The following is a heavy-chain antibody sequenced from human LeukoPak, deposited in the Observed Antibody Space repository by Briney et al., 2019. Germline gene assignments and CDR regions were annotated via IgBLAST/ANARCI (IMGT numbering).Heavy chain of an antibody. Sequence: ASVKVSCKASGYTFTGYYMHWVRQAPGQGLEWMGWINPNSGGTNYAQKFQGRVTMTRDTSISTAYMELSRLRSEDTAVYYCARKVYSHGYLAFDIWGQGTMVTVSS. CDR3: ARKVYSHGYLAFDI. CDR2: INPNSGGT. V-gene: IGHV1-2*02. D-gene: IGHD5-18*01. CDR1: GYTFTGYY. J-gene: IGHJ3*02.